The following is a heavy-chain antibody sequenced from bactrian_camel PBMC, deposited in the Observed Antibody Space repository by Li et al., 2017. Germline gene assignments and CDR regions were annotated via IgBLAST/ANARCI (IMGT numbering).Heavy chain of an antibody. CDR3: ATCSPTETQYSDSDH. CDR1: GVMLSAYD. V-gene: IGHV3-2*01. CDR2: IYSDGSPY. D-gene: IGHD4*01. Sequence: HVQLVESGGGSVQAGGSLRLSCVASGVMLSAYDMSWVRQIPGKGLEWVSSIYSDGSPYYYADSVKGRFTVSKAIGDNTMYLQMNSLKSEDTALYYCATCSPTETQYSDSDHWGHGTQVTVS. J-gene: IGHJ4*01.